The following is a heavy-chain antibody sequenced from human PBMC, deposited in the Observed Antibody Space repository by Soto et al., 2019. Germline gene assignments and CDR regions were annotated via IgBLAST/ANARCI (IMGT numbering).Heavy chain of an antibody. Sequence: PSQTLSLTCAISGDSVSSNSAAWNWIRQSPSRGLEWLGRTYYRSKWYNDYAVSVKSRITINPDTSKNQFSLQLNSVTPEDTAVYYCARDSEYSSGGYHRAFDYWGQGTLVTVSS. CDR3: ARDSEYSSGGYHRAFDY. J-gene: IGHJ4*02. CDR2: TYYRSKWYN. CDR1: GDSVSSNSAA. V-gene: IGHV6-1*01. D-gene: IGHD6-19*01.